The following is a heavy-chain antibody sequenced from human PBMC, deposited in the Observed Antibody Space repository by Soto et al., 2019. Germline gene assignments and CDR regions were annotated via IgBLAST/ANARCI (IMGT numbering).Heavy chain of an antibody. V-gene: IGHV1-2*02. D-gene: IGHD2-2*01. CDR2: INPNSGAS. CDR3: ARYCSSTSCQFDP. Sequence: ASVKVSCKASGYTFTGYYIHWVRQAPGQGLEWMGGINPNSGASNYAQKFQGRVTMNRDTSISTAYMELSRLRSDDTAVYYCARYCSSTSCQFDPLGQGTLVTVSS. J-gene: IGHJ5*02. CDR1: GYTFTGYY.